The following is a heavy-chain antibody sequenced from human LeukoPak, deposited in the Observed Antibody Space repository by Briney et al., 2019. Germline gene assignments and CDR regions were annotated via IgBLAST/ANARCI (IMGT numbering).Heavy chain of an antibody. Sequence: GASVKVSCKASGGTFSSYAISWVRQAPGQGLEWMGRIIPIFGTANYAQKFQSRVTITTDESTSTAYMELSSLRSEDTAVYYCARDRPDYYDSSGYRLAYWGQGTLVTVSS. D-gene: IGHD3-22*01. CDR1: GGTFSSYA. CDR2: IIPIFGTA. CDR3: ARDRPDYYDSSGYRLAY. V-gene: IGHV1-69*05. J-gene: IGHJ4*02.